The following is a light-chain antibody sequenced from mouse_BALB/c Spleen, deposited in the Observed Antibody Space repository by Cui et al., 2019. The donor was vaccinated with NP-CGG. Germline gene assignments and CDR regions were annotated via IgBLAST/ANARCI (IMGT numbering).Light chain of an antibody. Sequence: VVTHESALTTSPGETVTLTCRASTGAVTPSNYANWVQEKPDHLFTGLIGGTINRAPGVPARFSGSLIGDRAALTITGAQTEDEAIYFCALWYSNHWVFGGGTKLTVL. CDR2: GTI. J-gene: IGLJ1*01. CDR1: TGAVTPSNY. V-gene: IGLV1*01. CDR3: ALWYSNHWV.